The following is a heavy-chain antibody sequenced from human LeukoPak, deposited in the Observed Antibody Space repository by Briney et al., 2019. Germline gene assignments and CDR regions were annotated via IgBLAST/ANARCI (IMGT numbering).Heavy chain of an antibody. CDR2: ISGSGGST. J-gene: IGHJ6*03. V-gene: IGHV3-23*01. CDR1: GFTFTSYA. CDR3: AKSGYCSSTSCYFYYYMDV. Sequence: TGGSLRLSCAASGFTFTSYAMSWVRQAPGKGLEWVSSISGSGGSTHYADSVKGRFTISRDNSKDMLYLQMNSLRAEDTAVYYCAKSGYCSSTSCYFYYYMDVWGKGTTVTVSS. D-gene: IGHD2-2*01.